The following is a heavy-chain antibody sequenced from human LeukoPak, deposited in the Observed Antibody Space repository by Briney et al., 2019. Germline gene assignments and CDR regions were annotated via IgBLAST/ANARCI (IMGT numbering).Heavy chain of an antibody. D-gene: IGHD5-18*01. CDR2: INPSGGST. J-gene: IGHJ4*02. Sequence: ASVKVSCKASGYTFTSYCMHWVRQAPGQGLEWMGIINPSGGSTSYAQKFQGRVTMTRDTSTSTVYMELSSLRSEDTAVYYCARSDTAMVTTYWGQGTLVTVSS. CDR1: GYTFTSYC. V-gene: IGHV1-46*01. CDR3: ARSDTAMVTTY.